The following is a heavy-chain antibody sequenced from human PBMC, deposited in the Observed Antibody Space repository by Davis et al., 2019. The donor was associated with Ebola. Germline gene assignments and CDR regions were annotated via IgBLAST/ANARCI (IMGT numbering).Heavy chain of an antibody. J-gene: IGHJ6*02. CDR3: AREVGGSSPNCSSTSCYALYYYYGMDV. D-gene: IGHD2-2*01. Sequence: SETLSLTCAVSGGSISSGGYYWSWIRQHPGKGLEWIGYIYYSGSTYYNPSLKSRVTISVDTSKNQFSLKLSSVTAADTAVYYCAREVGGSSPNCSSTSCYALYYYYGMDVWGQGTTVTVSS. CDR2: IYYSGST. V-gene: IGHV4-31*11. CDR1: GGSISSGGYY.